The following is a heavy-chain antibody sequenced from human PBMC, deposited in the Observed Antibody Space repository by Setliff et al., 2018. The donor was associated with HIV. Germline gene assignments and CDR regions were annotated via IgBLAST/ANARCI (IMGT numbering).Heavy chain of an antibody. V-gene: IGHV1-3*01. J-gene: IGHJ4*02. CDR1: GYTFTSYG. CDR3: ARVRYYYDSSGYYRYYFDY. CDR2: INAGNGNT. Sequence: GASVKVSCKASGYTFTSYGISWVRQAPGQRLEWMGWINAGNGNTKYSQNFQGRITITRDTSASTVYMELSSLRSEDTAVYYCARVRYYYDSSGYYRYYFDYWGQGTLVTVSS. D-gene: IGHD3-22*01.